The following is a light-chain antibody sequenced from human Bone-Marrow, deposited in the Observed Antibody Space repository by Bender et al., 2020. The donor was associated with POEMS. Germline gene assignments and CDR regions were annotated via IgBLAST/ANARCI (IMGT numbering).Light chain of an antibody. J-gene: IGLJ3*02. Sequence: QSVLTQPPSASGTPGQRVTISCSGGSSNIGAHAVNWYQHLPGTAPKLLIYSSHRRPSEVRDRFSGSRSGTSASLAISGLQSEDEADYYCAVWDDSLNGWVFGGVTKLTV. CDR2: SSH. V-gene: IGLV1-44*01. CDR3: AVWDDSLNGWV. CDR1: SSNIGAHA.